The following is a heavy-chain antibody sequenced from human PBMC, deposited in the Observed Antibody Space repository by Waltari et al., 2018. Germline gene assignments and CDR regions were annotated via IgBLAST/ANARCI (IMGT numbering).Heavy chain of an antibody. V-gene: IGHV3-33*01. CDR3: ARDRRSSGWYFDY. D-gene: IGHD6-19*01. CDR2: IWYDGSNK. Sequence: QVQLVESGGGVVQPGRSLRLSCAASGFTFSSYGLPWVRPAQGKGLEWVAVIWYDGSNKYYADSVKGRFTISRDNSKNTLYLQMNSLRAEDTAVYYCARDRRSSGWYFDYWGQGTLVTVSS. CDR1: GFTFSSYG. J-gene: IGHJ4*02.